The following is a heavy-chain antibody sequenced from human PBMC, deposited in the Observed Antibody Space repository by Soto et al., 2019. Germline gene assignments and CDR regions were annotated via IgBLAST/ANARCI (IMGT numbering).Heavy chain of an antibody. CDR2: INAGNGNT. V-gene: IGHV1-3*01. CDR1: GYTFTSYA. CDR3: AYQLLSTGYYYGMDV. D-gene: IGHD2-2*01. J-gene: IGHJ6*02. Sequence: ASVKVSCKASGYTFTSYAMHWVRQAPGQRLEWMGWINAGNGNTKYSQKFQGRVTITRDTSASTAYMELSSLRSEDTAVYYCAYQLLSTGYYYGMDVWGQGTTVTSP.